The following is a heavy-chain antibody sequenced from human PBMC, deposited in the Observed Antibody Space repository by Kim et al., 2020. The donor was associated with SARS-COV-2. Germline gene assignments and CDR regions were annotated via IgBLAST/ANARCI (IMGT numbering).Heavy chain of an antibody. Sequence: SETLSLTFAVYGGSLSDYYWSWIRQPPGKGLEWIGEINNRGSTNYNTSLNSRVTISLDTSKNQFSLILRSVTAADTAVYYCARGLIGSGVSSFDYGLDVWGLGTTVTVSS. V-gene: IGHV4-34*01. J-gene: IGHJ6*02. CDR1: GGSLSDYY. CDR3: ARGLIGSGVSSFDYGLDV. CDR2: INNRGST. D-gene: IGHD3-3*01.